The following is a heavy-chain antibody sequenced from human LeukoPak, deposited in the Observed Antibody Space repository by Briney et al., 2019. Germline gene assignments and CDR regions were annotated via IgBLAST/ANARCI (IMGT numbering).Heavy chain of an antibody. J-gene: IGHJ3*02. V-gene: IGHV1-69*04. D-gene: IGHD1-26*01. CDR2: IIPIFGIA. CDR1: GGTFSSYA. Sequence: SVKVSCKASGGTFSSYAIGWVRQAPGQGLEWMGRIIPIFGIANYAQKFQGRVTITADKSTSTAYMELSSLRSEDTAVYYCASTYSGSYVEDAFDIWGQGTMVTVSS. CDR3: ASTYSGSYVEDAFDI.